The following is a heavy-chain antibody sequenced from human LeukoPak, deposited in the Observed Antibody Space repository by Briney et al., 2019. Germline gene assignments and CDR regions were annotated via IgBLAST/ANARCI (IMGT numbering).Heavy chain of an antibody. V-gene: IGHV1-18*01. D-gene: IGHD3-22*01. Sequence: GASVKASCKASGYTFTNYGISWVRQAPGQGLEWMGWISAYNTNTKYAQKIQGRVAMTTDTSTSTAYMELRSLRSDDTAVYYCARVVLDHYYDSSGYLGTLDYWGQGTLVTVSS. J-gene: IGHJ4*02. CDR1: GYTFTNYG. CDR3: ARVVLDHYYDSSGYLGTLDY. CDR2: ISAYNTNT.